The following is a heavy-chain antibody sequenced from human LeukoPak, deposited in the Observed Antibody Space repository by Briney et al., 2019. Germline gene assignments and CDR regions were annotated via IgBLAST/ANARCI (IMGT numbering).Heavy chain of an antibody. CDR3: ARHKIVVVPAARGYYFDY. CDR2: IYYSGST. CDR1: GGSISTSY. V-gene: IGHV4-59*08. J-gene: IGHJ4*02. D-gene: IGHD2-2*01. Sequence: SETLSLTCTVSGGSISTSYWSWIRQPPGKGLEWIGYIYYSGSTNYNPSLKSRVTISVDTSKNQFSLKLSSVTAADTAVYYCARHKIVVVPAARGYYFDYWGQGTLVTVSS.